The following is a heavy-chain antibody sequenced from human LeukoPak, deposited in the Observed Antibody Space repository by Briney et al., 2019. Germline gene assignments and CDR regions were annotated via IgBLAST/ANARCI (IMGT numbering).Heavy chain of an antibody. CDR2: IENDGIKK. CDR1: GLIFKTYG. J-gene: IGHJ3*01. D-gene: IGHD3-10*01. CDR3: VGDGSASSYNDAFDV. V-gene: IGHV3-30*02. Sequence: GGSLRLSCAASGLIFKTYGMHWVRQAPGKGLEWVAFIENDGIKKYYADSVKGRFTISRDNSKTTLFLQMNSLRPEDTAVFYCVGDGSASSYNDAFDVWGQGTMLTVSA.